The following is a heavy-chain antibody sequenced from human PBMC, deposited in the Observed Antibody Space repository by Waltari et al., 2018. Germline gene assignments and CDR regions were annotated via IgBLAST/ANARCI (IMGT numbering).Heavy chain of an antibody. D-gene: IGHD1-7*01. CDR3: ARVLTTGTVAFDI. Sequence: VQLRESGPGLVKPSETLSLTCVISGDSLSSNLFWGWIRQSPENGLEWIGNIYYSGVTYYSPFLKSRVVISIDTPRRQFSLKLTSVTAADTAVYYCARVLTTGTVAFDIWGQGTLVTVSS. CDR2: IYYSGVT. J-gene: IGHJ3*02. V-gene: IGHV4-38-2*01. CDR1: GDSLSSNLF.